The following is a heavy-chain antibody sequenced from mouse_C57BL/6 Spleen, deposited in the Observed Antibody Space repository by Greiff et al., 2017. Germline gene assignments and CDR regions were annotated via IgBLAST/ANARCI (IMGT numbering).Heavy chain of an antibody. J-gene: IGHJ2*01. CDR3: AILWVDY. V-gene: IGHV1-82*01. D-gene: IGHD1-1*02. CDR2: IYPGDGDT. CDR1: GYAFSSSW. Sequence: QVQLKESGPELVKPGASVKISCKASGYAFSSSWMNWVKQRPGKGLEWIGRIYPGDGDTNYNGKFKGKATLTADKSSSTAYMQLSSLTSEDSAVYFCAILWVDYWGQGTTLTVSS.